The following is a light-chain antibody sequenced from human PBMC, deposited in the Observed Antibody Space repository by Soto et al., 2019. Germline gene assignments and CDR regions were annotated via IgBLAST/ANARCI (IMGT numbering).Light chain of an antibody. J-gene: IGKJ2*01. CDR3: QQYNKWPPT. CDR2: GAS. CDR1: QSVSSN. V-gene: IGKV3D-15*01. Sequence: EIVMTQSPATLSVSPGERATLSCRASQSVSSNLAWYQQKAGQAPRLLMYGASTRATGIPARFSGSGSGTEFSLTISSLQSEDFAVYYCQQYNKWPPTFGKGTKLEIK.